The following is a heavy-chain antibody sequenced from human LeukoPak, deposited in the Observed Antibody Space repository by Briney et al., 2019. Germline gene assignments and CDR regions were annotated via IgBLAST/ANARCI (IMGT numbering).Heavy chain of an antibody. CDR2: IYYSGST. CDR1: GGSFSGYY. D-gene: IGHD3-10*01. J-gene: IGHJ5*02. Sequence: SETLSLTCAVYGGSFSGYYWSWIRQPPGKGLEWIGYIYYSGSTNYNPSLKSRVTISVDTSKKQFSLKLSPVTAADTAVYYCARDWFGERWFDPGGQGTLVTVSS. V-gene: IGHV4-59*01. CDR3: ARDWFGERWFDP.